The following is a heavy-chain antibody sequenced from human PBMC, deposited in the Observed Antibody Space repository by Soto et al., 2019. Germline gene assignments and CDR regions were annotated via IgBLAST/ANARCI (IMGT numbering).Heavy chain of an antibody. CDR3: ARTYYQWEALHYFDF. CDR1: GGTFSRYG. D-gene: IGHD1-26*01. CDR2: IIPIFGTT. Sequence: QVQLVQSGAEVKKPGSSVKVSCTASGGTFSRYGFTWVRQAPGQGFQWIGGIIPIFGTTHYEQNFQGRLSITAVESTITVYMELSSLRSDDTAIYFCARTYYQWEALHYFDFWGQGTLVTVSS. J-gene: IGHJ4*02. V-gene: IGHV1-69*01.